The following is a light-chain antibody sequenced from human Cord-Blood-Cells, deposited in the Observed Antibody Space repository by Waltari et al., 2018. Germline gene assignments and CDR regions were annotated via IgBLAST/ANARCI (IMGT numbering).Light chain of an antibody. CDR2: DVS. CDR1: RSAVGVYNS. V-gene: IGLV2-14*03. J-gene: IGLJ2*01. CDR3: SSYTSSSTLVV. Sequence: QSALTQPASGSGSTGQSITISCTGTRSAVGVYNSVSWYQQHPGQAPKLMIYDVSNRPSGVSNRFSGPKSGNTASLTISGLQAEDEADYYCSSYTSSSTLVVFGGGTKLTVL.